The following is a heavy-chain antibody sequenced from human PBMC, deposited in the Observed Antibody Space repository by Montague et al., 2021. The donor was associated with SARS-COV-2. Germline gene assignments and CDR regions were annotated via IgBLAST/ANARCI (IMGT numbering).Heavy chain of an antibody. CDR1: GGSISSGSYY. V-gene: IGHV4-61*02. J-gene: IGHJ4*02. D-gene: IGHD6-19*01. CDR3: ARDIAVAGLFDY. Sequence: TLSLTCTLSGGSISSGSYYWSWIRRPAGKGLEWIGRISISGSTNYNPSLKSRVTISVDTSKNQFSLKLSSVTAADTAVYYCARDIAVAGLFDYWGQGTLVTVSS. CDR2: ISISGST.